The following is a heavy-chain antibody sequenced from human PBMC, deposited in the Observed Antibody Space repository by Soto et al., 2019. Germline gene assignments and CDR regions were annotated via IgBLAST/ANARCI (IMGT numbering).Heavy chain of an antibody. J-gene: IGHJ4*02. CDR1: GFTFSNYW. CDR2: ISSDGSST. D-gene: IGHD5-12*01. CDR3: AYGYKYGNFDY. V-gene: IGHV3-74*01. Sequence: EVQLVESGGGLVQPGGSLRLSCAASGFTFSNYWMHWVRQAPGKGLVWVSRISSDGSSTSYADSVKGRFTISRDNAKNTLYLQMNSLRAEDTAVYYCAYGYKYGNFDYWGQGTLVTVSS.